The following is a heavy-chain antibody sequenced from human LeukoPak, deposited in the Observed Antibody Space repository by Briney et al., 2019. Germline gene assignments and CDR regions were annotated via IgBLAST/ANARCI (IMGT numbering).Heavy chain of an antibody. D-gene: IGHD2-15*01. CDR1: GFTFSSYA. J-gene: IGHJ4*02. CDR3: ATLNTPFEY. Sequence: GGSLRLSCAASGFTFSSYAMSWVRQAPGKGLEWVSSISSSGGNTYYAGSVRGRFTISRDNSKNTLYLQMSSLRAEDTAVYFCATLNTPFEYWGQGILVTVSS. V-gene: IGHV3-23*01. CDR2: ISSSGGNT.